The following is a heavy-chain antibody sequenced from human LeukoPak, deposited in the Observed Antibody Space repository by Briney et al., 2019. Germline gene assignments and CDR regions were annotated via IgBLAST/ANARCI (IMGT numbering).Heavy chain of an antibody. D-gene: IGHD6-19*01. CDR1: GYTLTELS. CDR3: ATLLGGGWYEYWFDP. Sequence: ASVKVSCKVSGYTLTELSMHWVRQGPGKGLEWMGGFDPEDGETIYAQKFQGRVTMTEDTSTDTAYMELSSLRSEDTAVYYCATLLGGGWYEYWFDPRGQGTLVTVSS. CDR2: FDPEDGET. J-gene: IGHJ5*02. V-gene: IGHV1-24*01.